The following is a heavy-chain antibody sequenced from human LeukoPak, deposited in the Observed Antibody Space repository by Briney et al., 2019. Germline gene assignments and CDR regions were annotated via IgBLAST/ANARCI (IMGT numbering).Heavy chain of an antibody. D-gene: IGHD3-3*01. J-gene: IGHJ4*02. Sequence: SVKVSCKASGGTLSSYAISWVRQAPGQGLEWMGGIIPIFGTANYAQKFQGRVTITADESTSTAYMELSSLRSEDTAVYYCAREGRLLEWLLFDYWGQGTLVTVSS. CDR1: GGTLSSYA. CDR2: IIPIFGTA. CDR3: AREGRLLEWLLFDY. V-gene: IGHV1-69*13.